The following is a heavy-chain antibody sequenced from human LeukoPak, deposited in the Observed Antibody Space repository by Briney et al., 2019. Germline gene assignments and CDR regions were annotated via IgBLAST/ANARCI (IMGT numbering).Heavy chain of an antibody. Sequence: ASVKVSCKASGYTFTSYAMNWVRQAPGQGLEWMGWINTNTGNPTYAQGFTGRFVFSLDTSVSTAYLQISSLKAEDTAVYYCARDLRSWYQGSLYYFDYWGQGTLVTVSS. CDR2: INTNTGNP. CDR3: ARDLRSWYQGSLYYFDY. CDR1: GYTFTSYA. J-gene: IGHJ4*02. D-gene: IGHD6-13*01. V-gene: IGHV7-4-1*02.